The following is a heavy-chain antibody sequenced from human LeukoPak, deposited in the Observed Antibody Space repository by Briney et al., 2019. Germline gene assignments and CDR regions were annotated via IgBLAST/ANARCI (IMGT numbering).Heavy chain of an antibody. V-gene: IGHV3-33*06. CDR2: VWDDGSSQ. CDR3: AKDQWNPDY. Sequence: GGSLRLSCAASGFTFSSYGMHWVRQAPGKGLEWVAVVWDDGSSQNYADSVKGRFTISRDNSKNMLYLQMNSLGAEDTAVYYCAKDQWNPDYWGQGTLVSVSS. CDR1: GFTFSSYG. J-gene: IGHJ4*02. D-gene: IGHD6-19*01.